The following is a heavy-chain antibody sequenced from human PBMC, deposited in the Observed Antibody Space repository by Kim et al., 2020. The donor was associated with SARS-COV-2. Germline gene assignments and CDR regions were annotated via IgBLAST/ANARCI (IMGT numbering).Heavy chain of an antibody. J-gene: IGHJ5*02. CDR3: ARGGPRPTMVRGVTKFNWFDP. Sequence: GGSLRLSCAASGFTFSSYSMNWVRQAPGKGLEWVSSISSSSSYIYYADSVKGRFTISRDNAKNSLYLQMNSLRAEDTAVYYCARGGPRPTMVRGVTKFNWFDPWGQGTLVTVSS. CDR1: GFTFSSYS. D-gene: IGHD3-10*01. CDR2: ISSSSSYI. V-gene: IGHV3-21*01.